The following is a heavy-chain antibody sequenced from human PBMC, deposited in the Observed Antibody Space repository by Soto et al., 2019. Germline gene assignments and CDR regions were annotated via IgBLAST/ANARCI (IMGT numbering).Heavy chain of an antibody. Sequence: KESGPTLVKPTQTLTLTCTSSGFSLSTTAEGVGWIRQPPGKALEWLALIYWDDDERYSPSLKSRLTITKDTSKNQVVLTMTNVDPVDTATYYCAHGSCSSADCYPNPYLDYWGQGILVTVSS. CDR3: AHGSCSSADCYPNPYLDY. CDR1: GFSLSTTAEG. CDR2: IYWDDDE. D-gene: IGHD2-2*01. V-gene: IGHV2-5*02. J-gene: IGHJ4*02.